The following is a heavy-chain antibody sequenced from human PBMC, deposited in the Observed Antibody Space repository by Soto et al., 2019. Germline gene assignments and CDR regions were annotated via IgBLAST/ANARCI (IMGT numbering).Heavy chain of an antibody. D-gene: IGHD3-16*01. CDR2: VNSDGSTT. CDR3: ASNYAFAEGYYYYGIDV. V-gene: IGHV3-74*01. CDR1: GFTFSNYW. Sequence: GGSLRLSCAASGFTFSNYWMHWVRQAPGKGLVWVSRVNSDGSTTNYADSVKGRFTISRDNAKNTLHLQMNSLGAEDTAVYYCASNYAFAEGYYYYGIDVWGQGTMVTVSS. J-gene: IGHJ6*02.